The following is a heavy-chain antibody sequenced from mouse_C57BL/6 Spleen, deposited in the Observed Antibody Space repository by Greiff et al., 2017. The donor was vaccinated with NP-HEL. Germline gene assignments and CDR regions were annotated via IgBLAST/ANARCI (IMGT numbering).Heavy chain of an antibody. D-gene: IGHD1-1*01. J-gene: IGHJ4*01. Sequence: VQLQESGAELVRPGTSVKLSCKASGYTFTSYWMHWVKQRPGQGLEWIGVIDPSDSYTNYNQKFKGKATLTVDTSSSTAYMQLSSLTSEDSAVYYCAPNYYGSSLYAMDYWGQGTSVTVSS. CDR3: APNYYGSSLYAMDY. CDR2: IDPSDSYT. V-gene: IGHV1-59*01. CDR1: GYTFTSYW.